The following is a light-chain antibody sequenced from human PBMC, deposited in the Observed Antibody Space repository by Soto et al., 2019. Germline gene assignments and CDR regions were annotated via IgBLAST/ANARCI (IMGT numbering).Light chain of an antibody. CDR3: QEYIQWPPGM. J-gene: IGKJ1*01. V-gene: IGKV3-15*01. CDR2: DTS. Sequence: DIVVTQSPATLSASPGERVTLSCRASQFVSSRLAWYQQRPGQVPGLLIYDTSTRAPGISARFSGSGSGTGFTLTISSLQSEDFAAYYCQEYIQWPPGMFGPGTKVDIK. CDR1: QFVSSR.